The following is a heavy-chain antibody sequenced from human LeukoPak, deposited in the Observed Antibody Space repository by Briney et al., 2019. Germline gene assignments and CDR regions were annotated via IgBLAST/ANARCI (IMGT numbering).Heavy chain of an antibody. V-gene: IGHV4-34*01. CDR2: INHSGST. D-gene: IGHD3-10*01. J-gene: IGHJ4*02. CDR3: ARGGGFGELLRFYDY. CDR1: GGSFSGYY. Sequence: SETLSLTCAIYGGSFSGYYWSWIRHPPGKGLEWIGEINHSGSTNYNPSLKSRVTISVDTSKNQFSLKLSSVTAADTAVYYCARGGGFGELLRFYDYWGQGTLVTVSS.